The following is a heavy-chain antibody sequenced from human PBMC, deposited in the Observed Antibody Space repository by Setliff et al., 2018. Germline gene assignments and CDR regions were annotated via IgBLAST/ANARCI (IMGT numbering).Heavy chain of an antibody. CDR3: ARHEFVGGYYGSVTYRHFDY. D-gene: IGHD3-10*01. CDR1: GGSISSSSYQ. Sequence: SETLSLTCTVSGGSISSSSYQWGWVRQTPGKGLEWIGSIYYSGTAYYNPSLKSRVTISVDTSKNQFSLQVTSVTATDTAVYYCARHEFVGGYYGSVTYRHFDYWGQGILGTVS. CDR2: IYYSGTA. V-gene: IGHV4-39*01. J-gene: IGHJ4*02.